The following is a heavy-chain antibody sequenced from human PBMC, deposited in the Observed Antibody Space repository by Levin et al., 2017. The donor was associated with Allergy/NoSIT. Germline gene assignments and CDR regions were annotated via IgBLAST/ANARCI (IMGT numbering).Heavy chain of an antibody. D-gene: IGHD2-2*01. V-gene: IGHV3-15*01. CDR2: IKSKASGGTA. Sequence: PGESLKISCATSGFSIAGAWMTWIRQAPGKGLEWVGRIKSKASGGTADYAAAVNDRFIISRDDSQSTLYLQMNSLSTEDTAVYYCNTWLMRGTMNDYWGQGTQVTVSS. CDR1: GFSIAGAW. J-gene: IGHJ4*02. CDR3: NTWLMRGTMNDY.